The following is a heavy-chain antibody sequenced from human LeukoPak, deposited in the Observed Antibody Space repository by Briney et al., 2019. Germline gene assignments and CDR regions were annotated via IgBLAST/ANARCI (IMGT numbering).Heavy chain of an antibody. J-gene: IGHJ4*02. V-gene: IGHV5-51*01. CDR2: IYPGDSDT. CDR3: ARRVGSSWQFDF. Sequence: GESLKISCKVSGYSFTNSWIAWVRQMPGIGLEWMGIIYPGDSDTRYTPSFQGQVTISADKSISTAYLQWSSLKASDTAMYYCARRVGSSWQFDFWGQGTLVTVSS. D-gene: IGHD6-13*01. CDR1: GYSFTNSW.